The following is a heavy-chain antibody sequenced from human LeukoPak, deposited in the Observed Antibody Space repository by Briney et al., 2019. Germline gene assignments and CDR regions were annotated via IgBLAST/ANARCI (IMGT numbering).Heavy chain of an antibody. J-gene: IGHJ4*02. CDR1: GGSFSGYY. D-gene: IGHD1-26*01. CDR2: INHSGST. V-gene: IGHV4-34*01. Sequence: SETLSLTCAVYGGSFSGYYWSWIRQPPGKGLKWIGEINHSGSTNYNPSLKSRVTISVDTSKNQFSLKLSSVTAADTAVYYCARSGRGVGATTYRGGVFDYWGQGTLVTVSS. CDR3: ARSGRGVGATTYRGGVFDY.